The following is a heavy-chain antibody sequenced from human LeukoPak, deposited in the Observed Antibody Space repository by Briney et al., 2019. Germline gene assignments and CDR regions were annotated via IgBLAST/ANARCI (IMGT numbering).Heavy chain of an antibody. J-gene: IGHJ4*02. V-gene: IGHV4-59*12. CDR2: IYYSGST. CDR1: GGSISSYY. D-gene: IGHD2-2*01. Sequence: SETLSLTCTVSGGSISSYYWSWIRQPPGKGLEWIGYIYYSGSTNYNPSLTSRVTISVDTSKNQFSLKLSSVTAADTAVYYCARGAIVVVPEYYFDYWGQGTLVTVSS. CDR3: ARGAIVVVPEYYFDY.